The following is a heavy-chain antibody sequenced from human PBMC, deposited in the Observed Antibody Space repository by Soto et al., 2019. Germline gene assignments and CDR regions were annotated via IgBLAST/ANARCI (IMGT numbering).Heavy chain of an antibody. CDR3: ARDSGWTSDGMDL. Sequence: PSQTLSLTCDISGDTVSRNSAVWNWIRQSPSRGLEWLGRTYYRSKWSNDYAVSVKNRITIAPDTSKNQVSLQLKSLTPEDTAVYYCARDSGWTSDGMDLWGHGTTVTVS. CDR2: TYYRSKWSN. D-gene: IGHD6-19*01. CDR1: GDTVSRNSAV. V-gene: IGHV6-1*01. J-gene: IGHJ6*02.